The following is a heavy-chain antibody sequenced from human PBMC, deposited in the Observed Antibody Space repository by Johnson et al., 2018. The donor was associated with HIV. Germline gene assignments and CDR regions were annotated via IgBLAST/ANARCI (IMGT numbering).Heavy chain of an antibody. CDR3: ARGLGAAAGAFDI. CDR2: IWYDGSNN. Sequence: QVQLVESGGGVVQPGRSLRLSCAASGFTFSSYGMHWVRQAPGKGLEWVAVIWYDGSNNYYADSVKGRFTISRDNSKNSLYLQMNSLRAEDTAVYYCARGLGAAAGAFDIWGQGTMVTVSS. D-gene: IGHD6-13*01. J-gene: IGHJ3*02. V-gene: IGHV3-33*01. CDR1: GFTFSSYG.